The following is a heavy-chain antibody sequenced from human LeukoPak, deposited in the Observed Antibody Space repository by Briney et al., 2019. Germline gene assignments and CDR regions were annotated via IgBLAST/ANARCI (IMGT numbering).Heavy chain of an antibody. J-gene: IGHJ5*02. Sequence: SETLSLTCTVSGDSISNYYWSWIRQPPGKGLEWIGYIYYSGSTNYNPSLKSRVTISVDTSKNQFSLKLSSVTAADTAVYYCARDLRSIAADWFDPWGQGTLVTVSS. CDR1: GDSISNYY. CDR3: ARDLRSIAADWFDP. V-gene: IGHV4-59*01. CDR2: IYYSGST. D-gene: IGHD6-13*01.